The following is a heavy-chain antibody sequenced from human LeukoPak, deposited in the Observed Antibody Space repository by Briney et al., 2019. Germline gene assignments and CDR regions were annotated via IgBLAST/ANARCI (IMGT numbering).Heavy chain of an antibody. CDR3: AKDHSVSGQSVRGYDI. D-gene: IGHD3-22*01. Sequence: PGGSLRLSRAASEFTFTNYAMTWFRQAPGKGLEWVSVISGSGDTRFYADSVKGRFTISRDNSKNTLYLQMNSLRVDDTAVYYCAKDHSVSGQSVRGYDIWGQGTMVTVSS. CDR2: ISGSGDTR. CDR1: EFTFTNYA. V-gene: IGHV3-23*01. J-gene: IGHJ3*02.